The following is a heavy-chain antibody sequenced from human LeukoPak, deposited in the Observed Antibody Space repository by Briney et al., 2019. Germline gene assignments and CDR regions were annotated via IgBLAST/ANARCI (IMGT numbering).Heavy chain of an antibody. CDR3: ARSYGHSPQER. V-gene: IGHV3-21*01. D-gene: IGHD1-1*01. J-gene: IGHJ4*01. CDR1: EFTFSSYS. Sequence: NPGGSLRLSCAASEFTFSSYSMNWVRQAPGKGLEWVSGISSSGSGGNTYYADSVKGRFTISRDNAKNSLYLQMNSLRAEDTAVYYCARSYGHSPQERWGQGTLVTVSS. CDR2: ISSSGSGGNT.